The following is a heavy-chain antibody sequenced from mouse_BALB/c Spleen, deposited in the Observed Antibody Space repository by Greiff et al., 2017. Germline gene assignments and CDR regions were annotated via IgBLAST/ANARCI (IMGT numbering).Heavy chain of an antibody. CDR1: GFTFSSYT. Sequence: EVQLVESGGGLVQPGGSLKLSCAASGFTFSSYTMSWVRQTPEKRLEWVAYISNGGGSTYYPDTVKGRFTISRDNAKNTLYLQMSSLKSEDTAMYYCAAYGNFAWFAYWGQGTLVTVSA. CDR3: AAYGNFAWFAY. D-gene: IGHD2-1*01. J-gene: IGHJ3*01. CDR2: ISNGGGST. V-gene: IGHV5-12-2*01.